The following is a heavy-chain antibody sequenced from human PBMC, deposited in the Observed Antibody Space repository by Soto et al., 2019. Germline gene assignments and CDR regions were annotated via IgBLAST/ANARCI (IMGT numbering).Heavy chain of an antibody. CDR2: IIPIFGTA. Sequence: QVQLVQSGAEVKKPGSSVKVSCKASGGTFSSYAISWVRQAPGQGLEWMGGIIPIFGTANYAQKVQGRVTITADESTSTAYMELSSLRSEDTAVYYCARGWRSVVGATRYYYYYGMDVWGQGTTVTVSS. CDR1: GGTFSSYA. V-gene: IGHV1-69*01. CDR3: ARGWRSVVGATRYYYYYGMDV. J-gene: IGHJ6*02. D-gene: IGHD1-26*01.